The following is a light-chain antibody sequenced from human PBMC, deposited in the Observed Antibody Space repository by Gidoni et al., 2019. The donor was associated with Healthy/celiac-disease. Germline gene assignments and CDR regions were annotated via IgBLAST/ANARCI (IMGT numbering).Light chain of an antibody. J-gene: IGLJ3*02. CDR2: RNN. V-gene: IGLV1-47*01. CDR1: RSNIGSNY. Sequence: QSVLTQPPSPSGTPGQRVTISCSGSRSNIGSNYVYCYQQLPGTAPKLLIYRNNQRPSGVPDRFSGSKSGTSASLAISRLRSEDEADYYCAAWDDSLSGRWVFGGGTKLTVL. CDR3: AAWDDSLSGRWV.